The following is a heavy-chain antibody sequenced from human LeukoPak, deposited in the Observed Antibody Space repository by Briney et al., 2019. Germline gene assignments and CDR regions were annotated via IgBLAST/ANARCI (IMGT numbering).Heavy chain of an antibody. Sequence: PSETLSLTCAVYGGSFSGYYWSWIRQPPGKGLEWIGEINHSGSTNYNPSLKSRVTISVDTSKNQFSLKLSSVTAADTAVYYCARSCQIDLWGQGTLVTVSS. V-gene: IGHV4-34*01. CDR1: GGSFSGYY. CDR3: ARSCQIDL. J-gene: IGHJ5*02. CDR2: INHSGST.